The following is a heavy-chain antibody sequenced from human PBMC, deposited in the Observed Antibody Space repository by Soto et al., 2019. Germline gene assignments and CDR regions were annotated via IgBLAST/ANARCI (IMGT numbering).Heavy chain of an antibody. CDR1: GGSVTNNNY. J-gene: IGHJ3*02. V-gene: IGHV4-4*02. CDR2: IYHTGST. Sequence: PSETLSLTCAVSGGSVTNNNYWGWVRQPPGKGLEWIGEIYHTGSTNYNPSLKSRVTMSVDKSKNQFSLNLRSVTAADTAVYYCARDEYVWGWSLGQGTLVTVSSGKQNMAVYYCARALGYAFDIWGQGTMVTVSS. D-gene: IGHD3-16*01. CDR3: ARDEYVWGWSLGQGTLVTVSSGKQNMAVYYCARALGYAFDI.